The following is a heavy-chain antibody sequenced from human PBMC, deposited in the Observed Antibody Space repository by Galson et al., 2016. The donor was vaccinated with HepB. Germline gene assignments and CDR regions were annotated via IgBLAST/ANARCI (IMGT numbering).Heavy chain of an antibody. CDR1: GGSIGSGDYY. Sequence: TLSLTCSVSGGSIGSGDYYWSWIRQHPGKGLEWIAYIHDSGRTYFNPSFQGRGSMSADMSKHQFSLRLTSVTAADTAVYYCGREGLYGDYAHWGQGTLVTVSS. V-gene: IGHV4-31*03. CDR3: GREGLYGDYAH. J-gene: IGHJ4*02. CDR2: IHDSGRT. D-gene: IGHD4-17*01.